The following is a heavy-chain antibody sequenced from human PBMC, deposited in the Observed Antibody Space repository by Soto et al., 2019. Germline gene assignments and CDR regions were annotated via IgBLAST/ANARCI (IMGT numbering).Heavy chain of an antibody. CDR3: ARISETGIAAARNWFDP. D-gene: IGHD6-13*01. V-gene: IGHV1-69*02. CDR2: IIPILGIA. CDR1: GGTFSSYT. J-gene: IGHJ5*02. Sequence: SVKVSCKASGGTFSSYTISWVRQAPGQGLEWMGRIIPILGIANYAQKFQGRVTITADKSTSTAYMELSSLRSEDTTVYYCARISETGIAAARNWFDPWGQGTLVTVSS.